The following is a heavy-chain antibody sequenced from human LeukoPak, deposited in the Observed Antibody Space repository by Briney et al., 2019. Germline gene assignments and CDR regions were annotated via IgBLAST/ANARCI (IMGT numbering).Heavy chain of an antibody. CDR3: VKDSHFAMACSGGSCSFDY. D-gene: IGHD2-15*01. J-gene: IGHJ4*02. CDR2: ISSNGGST. Sequence: GGSLRLSCSAPGFTFSGYAMHWVRQAPGKGLEYVSGISSNGGSTYYADSVKGRFTISRDNSKSTLYLQMSSLRAEDTAVYYCVKDSHFAMACSGGSCSFDYWGQGTLVTVSS. CDR1: GFTFSGYA. V-gene: IGHV3-64D*06.